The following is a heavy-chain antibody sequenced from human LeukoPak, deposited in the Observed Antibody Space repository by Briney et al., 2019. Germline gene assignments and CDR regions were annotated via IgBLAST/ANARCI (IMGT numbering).Heavy chain of an antibody. D-gene: IGHD6-19*01. V-gene: IGHV3-23*01. CDR3: AKGDRGGWSNHYYYGMDV. Sequence: PGGSLRLSCAASGFTFSSYAMSWVRQAPGKGLEWVSAISGSGGSTYYADSVKGRFTISRDNSKNTLYLQMNSLRAEDTAVYYCAKGDRGGWSNHYYYGMDVWGQGTTVTVSS. CDR1: GFTFSSYA. CDR2: ISGSGGST. J-gene: IGHJ6*02.